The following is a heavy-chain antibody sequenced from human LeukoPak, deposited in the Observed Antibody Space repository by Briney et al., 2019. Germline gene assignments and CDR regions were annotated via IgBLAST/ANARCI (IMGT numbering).Heavy chain of an antibody. CDR2: ISSSSSYI. CDR3: ARVSGEGAFDI. Sequence: PGGSLRLSCAASGFTFSSYSMNWVRQAPGKGLEWVSSISSSSSYIYYADSVKGRFTISRDNAKNSLYLQMNSLRAEDTAVYDCARVSGEGAFDIWGQGTMVTVSS. D-gene: IGHD7-27*01. J-gene: IGHJ3*02. CDR1: GFTFSSYS. V-gene: IGHV3-21*01.